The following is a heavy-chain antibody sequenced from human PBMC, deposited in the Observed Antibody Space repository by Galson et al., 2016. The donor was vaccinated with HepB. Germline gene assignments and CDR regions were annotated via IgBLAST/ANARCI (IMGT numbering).Heavy chain of an antibody. V-gene: IGHV1-2*02. Sequence: SVKVSCKASGYTFSGYYMHWVRQAPGQGLEWMGWINPNSGGTNYAQKFQGRVTMTRDTSFSTAYMELSRPRSDDTAVYYCARDRYYGSGRGMDVWGRGTTVTVSS. CDR3: ARDRYYGSGRGMDV. CDR2: INPNSGGT. J-gene: IGHJ6*04. D-gene: IGHD3-10*01. CDR1: GYTFSGYY.